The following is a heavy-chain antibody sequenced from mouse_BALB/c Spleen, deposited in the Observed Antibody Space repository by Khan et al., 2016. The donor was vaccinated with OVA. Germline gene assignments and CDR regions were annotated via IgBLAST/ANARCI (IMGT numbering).Heavy chain of an antibody. J-gene: IGHJ4*01. CDR3: ARSYGTSLGYYAMDY. D-gene: IGHD1-1*01. CDR2: IWSGGST. Sequence: QVQLKESGPGLVAPSQSLSITCTVSGFSLSRYNVHWIRQPPGKGLEWLGMIWSGGSTDYNSALKSRLSINKDNSKSQVFLTINSLQTDDTAMYXCARSYGTSLGYYAMDYWGQGTSVTVSS. V-gene: IGHV2-6-4*01. CDR1: GFSLSRYN.